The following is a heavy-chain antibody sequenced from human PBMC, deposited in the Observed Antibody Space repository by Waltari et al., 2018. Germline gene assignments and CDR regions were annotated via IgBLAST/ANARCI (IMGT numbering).Heavy chain of an antibody. CDR3: AKDGGYYDYIWGSYRYYFDY. CDR2: IRYDGSNK. V-gene: IGHV3-30*02. D-gene: IGHD3-16*02. Sequence: QVQLVESGGGVVQPGGSLRLSCAASGFTFSSYGMHWVRQAPGKGLEWVAVIRYDGSNKYYADSVKGRFTISRDNSKNTLYLQMNSLRAEDTAVYYCAKDGGYYDYIWGSYRYYFDYWGQGTLVTVSS. J-gene: IGHJ4*02. CDR1: GFTFSSYG.